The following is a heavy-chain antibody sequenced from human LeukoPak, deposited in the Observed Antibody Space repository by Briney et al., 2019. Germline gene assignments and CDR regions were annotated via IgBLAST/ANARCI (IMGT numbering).Heavy chain of an antibody. V-gene: IGHV1-24*01. D-gene: IGHD6-13*01. CDR1: GYTLTELS. CDR2: FDPEDGET. J-gene: IGHJ4*02. CDR3: ATGGYSSSWYYYNY. Sequence: ASVKVCCKVSGYTLTELSMHWVRQAPGKGLEWMGGFDPEDGETIYAQKFQGRVTMTEDTSTDTAYMELSGLRSEDTAVYYCATGGYSSSWYYYNYWGQGTLVTVSS.